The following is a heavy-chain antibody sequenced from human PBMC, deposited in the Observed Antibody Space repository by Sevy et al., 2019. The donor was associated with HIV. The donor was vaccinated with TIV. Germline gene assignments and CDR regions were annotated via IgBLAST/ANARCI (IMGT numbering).Heavy chain of an antibody. CDR1: GFTFSSYG. CDR3: AREGCSSTSCYTSWFDP. J-gene: IGHJ5*02. Sequence: GGSLRLSCAASGFTFSSYGMHWVRQAPGKGLEWVAVIWYDGSNKYYADSVKGRFTISRDNSKNTLYLQMNRLRAEDTAVYYCAREGCSSTSCYTSWFDPWGQGTLVTVSS. V-gene: IGHV3-33*01. D-gene: IGHD2-2*02. CDR2: IWYDGSNK.